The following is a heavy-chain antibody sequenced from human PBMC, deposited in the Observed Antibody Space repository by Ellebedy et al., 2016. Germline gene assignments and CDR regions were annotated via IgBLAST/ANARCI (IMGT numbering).Heavy chain of an antibody. Sequence: GGSLRLSXAASGFTFSSYSMNWVRQAPGKGLEWVSSISSSSTYIYYADSVKGRFTISRDNAKNSLYLQMNSLRAEGTAVYYCARDFAPAAMMARWFDPWGQGTLVTVSS. CDR2: ISSSSTYI. CDR1: GFTFSSYS. V-gene: IGHV3-21*01. D-gene: IGHD2-2*01. J-gene: IGHJ5*02. CDR3: ARDFAPAAMMARWFDP.